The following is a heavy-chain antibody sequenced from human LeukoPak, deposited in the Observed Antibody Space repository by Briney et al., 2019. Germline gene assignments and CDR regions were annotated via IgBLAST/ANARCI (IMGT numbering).Heavy chain of an antibody. CDR2: IYTSGST. J-gene: IGHJ5*02. D-gene: IGHD6-13*01. CDR3: ARGNLGIAAAGTLRCDP. Sequence: SETLSLTCTVSGGSISSGSYYWSWIRQPAGKGLEWIRRIYTSGSTNYNPSLKSRVTISVDTSKNQFSLKLSSVTAADTAVYYCARGNLGIAAAGTLRCDPWGQGTLVTVSS. CDR1: GGSISSGSYY. V-gene: IGHV4-61*02.